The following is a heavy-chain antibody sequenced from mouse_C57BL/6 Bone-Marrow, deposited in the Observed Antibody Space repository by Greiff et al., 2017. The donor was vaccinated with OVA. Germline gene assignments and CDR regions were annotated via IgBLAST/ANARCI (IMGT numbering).Heavy chain of an antibody. CDR1: GFNIKNTY. CDR3: ASIYYGNYFYAMDY. Sequence: VQLKQSMAELVRPGASVKLSCTASGFNIKNTYMHWVKQRPEQGLEWIGRIDPANGNTKYAPKFQGKATITADTSSNTAYLQLSSLTSEDTAIYYCASIYYGNYFYAMDYWRQGTSVTVSS. J-gene: IGHJ4*01. D-gene: IGHD2-1*01. V-gene: IGHV14-3*01. CDR2: IDPANGNT.